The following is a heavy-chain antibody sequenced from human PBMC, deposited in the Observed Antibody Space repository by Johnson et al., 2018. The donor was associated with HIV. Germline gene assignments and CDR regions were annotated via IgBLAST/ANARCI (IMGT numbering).Heavy chain of an antibody. J-gene: IGHJ3*02. Sequence: VQLVESGGGLVQPGGSLRLSCAASGFTFSSYWMSWVRQAPGKGLEWVANIKQDGSERYYADSVKGRFTISRDSSKNTLYLQMNSLRADDTAVYYCARDRVWFGELYAFDIWGQGTMVTVSS. CDR3: ARDRVWFGELYAFDI. D-gene: IGHD3-10*01. V-gene: IGHV3-7*01. CDR2: IKQDGSER. CDR1: GFTFSSYW.